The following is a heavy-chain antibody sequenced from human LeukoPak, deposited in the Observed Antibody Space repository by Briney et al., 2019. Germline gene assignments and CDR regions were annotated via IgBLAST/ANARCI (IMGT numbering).Heavy chain of an antibody. V-gene: IGHV4-34*01. J-gene: IGHJ4*02. CDR3: ARGKMATTELFDY. CDR1: GGSFSGYY. CDR2: INHSGST. Sequence: SETLSLTCAVYGGSFSGYYWSWIRQPPGKGLEWIGEINHSGSTNYNPSLKSRVTISVDTSKNQFSLKLSSVTAADTAVYYCARGKMATTELFDYWGQGTLVTVSS. D-gene: IGHD5-24*01.